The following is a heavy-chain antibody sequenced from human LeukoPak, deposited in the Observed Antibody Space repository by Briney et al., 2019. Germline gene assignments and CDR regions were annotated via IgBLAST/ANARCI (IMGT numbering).Heavy chain of an antibody. CDR3: ARGPECSGGTCYGYYFDY. Sequence: SETLSLTCAVYGGSFSGYYWSWIRQPPGKGLEWIGEINHSGSTNYNPSLKSRVTISVDTSKNQFSLKLSSVTAADTAVSYCARGPECSGGTCYGYYFDYWGQGTLVTVSS. CDR1: GGSFSGYY. CDR2: INHSGST. J-gene: IGHJ4*02. V-gene: IGHV4-34*01. D-gene: IGHD2-15*01.